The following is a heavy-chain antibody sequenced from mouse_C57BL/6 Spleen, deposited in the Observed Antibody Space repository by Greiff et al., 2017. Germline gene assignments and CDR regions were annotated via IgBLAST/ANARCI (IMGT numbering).Heavy chain of an antibody. CDR2: INPNNGGT. CDR3: ARLLRGAMDY. J-gene: IGHJ4*01. D-gene: IGHD2-1*01. CDR1: GYTFTDYN. V-gene: IGHV1-18*01. Sequence: VHVKQSGPELVKPGASVKIPCKASGYTFTDYNMDWVKQSHGKSLEWIGDINPNNGGTIYNQKFKGKATLTVDKSSSTAYMELRSLTSEDTAVYYCARLLRGAMDYWGQGTSVTVSS.